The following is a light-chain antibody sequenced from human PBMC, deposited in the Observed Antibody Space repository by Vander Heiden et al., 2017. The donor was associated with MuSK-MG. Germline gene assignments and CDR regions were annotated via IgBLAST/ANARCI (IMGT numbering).Light chain of an antibody. J-gene: IGLJ3*02. Sequence: QSPVTPPASVSGTPGQSITVPCSGFGVVSWYQHHPGRAPKLILYEATKRPSGVSGRFSGSKSGNTASLTISGLQAEDEANYFCLCGGGGFWFFGGGTKVTVL. CDR3: LCGGGGFWF. CDR2: EAT. CDR1: GV. V-gene: IGLV2-23*01.